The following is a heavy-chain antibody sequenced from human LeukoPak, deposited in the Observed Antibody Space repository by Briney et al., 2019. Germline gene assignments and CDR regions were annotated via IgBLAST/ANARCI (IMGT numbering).Heavy chain of an antibody. Sequence: SETLSLTCTVSGGSISSSSYYWGWIRQPPGKGLEWIGCIYYSGSTNYNPSLKSRVTISVDTSKNQFSLKLSSVTAADTAVFYCARAVADFWSGRYYFDYWGQGTLVTVSS. V-gene: IGHV4-39*07. D-gene: IGHD3-3*01. CDR1: GGSISSSSYY. CDR3: ARAVADFWSGRYYFDY. CDR2: IYYSGST. J-gene: IGHJ4*02.